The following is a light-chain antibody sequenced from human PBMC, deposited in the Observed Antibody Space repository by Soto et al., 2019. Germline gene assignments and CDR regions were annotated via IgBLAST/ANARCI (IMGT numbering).Light chain of an antibody. V-gene: IGKV3-20*01. J-gene: IGKJ1*01. CDR3: QQYGSSPPT. CDR2: DVS. CDR1: QNISNY. Sequence: IVLTQSPATLSLSPGKRATLSCRASQNISNYLIWYQQKPGQAPRLLIYDVSSRATGIPDRFSGSGSGTDFTLTISRLEPEDFAVYYCQQYGSSPPTFGQGTKVDIK.